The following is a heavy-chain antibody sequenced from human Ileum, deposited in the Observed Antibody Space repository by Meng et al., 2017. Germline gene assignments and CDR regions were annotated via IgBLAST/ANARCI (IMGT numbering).Heavy chain of an antibody. D-gene: IGHD6-6*01. J-gene: IGHJ6*02. CDR3: GREKYSSSSYGMDV. CDR2: ISYSGNT. V-gene: IGHV4-61*01. CDR1: GGSVTSGSYY. Sequence: SETLSLTCTVSGGSVTSGSYYWSWIRQPPGKGLEWIGNISYSGNTNYNPSLKSRVTISVDTSKNQFSLKLSSVTAADTAVYYCGREKYSSSSYGMDVWGQGTTVTVSS.